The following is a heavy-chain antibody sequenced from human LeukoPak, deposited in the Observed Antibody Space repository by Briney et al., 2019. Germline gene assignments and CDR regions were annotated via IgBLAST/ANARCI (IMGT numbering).Heavy chain of an antibody. V-gene: IGHV1-46*01. J-gene: IGHJ3*02. Sequence: GASVKVSCKASGYTFTSYGISWVRQAPGQGLEWMGIINPSGGSTSYAQKFQGRVTMTRDTSTSTVYMELSSLRSEDTAVYYCARGRIVGAPRGAFDIWGQGTMVTVSS. CDR1: GYTFTSYG. CDR2: INPSGGST. CDR3: ARGRIVGAPRGAFDI. D-gene: IGHD1-26*01.